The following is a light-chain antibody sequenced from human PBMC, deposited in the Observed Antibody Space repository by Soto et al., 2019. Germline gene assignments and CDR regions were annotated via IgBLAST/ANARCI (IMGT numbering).Light chain of an antibody. J-gene: IGKJ4*01. CDR1: QRISSY. CDR3: QQSFSTPLT. V-gene: IGKV1-39*01. Sequence: DLQMTQSPSSLSASMGDRVTITCRASQRISSYLNWYQQKPGKAPNLLIYAASSLQSGVPSRFTGSGSWTDFTLTISSLQPEDFATYYCQQSFSTPLTFGGGTKVEVK. CDR2: AAS.